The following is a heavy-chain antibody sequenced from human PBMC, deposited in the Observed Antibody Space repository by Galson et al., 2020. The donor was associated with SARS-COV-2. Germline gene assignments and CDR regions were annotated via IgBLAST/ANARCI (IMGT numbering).Heavy chain of an antibody. J-gene: IGHJ3*01. V-gene: IGHV4-59*13. D-gene: IGHD3-3*01. CDR3: ARLTYFDFSSGHSSWALDL. CDR1: GGSTSRYY. Sequence: SETLSLTCTVSGGSTSRYYWGWIRQPPGKGLEWLAYIYNSRTTNYNPSLKSRVTLSIDTSKNEFSLNLSSVTAADTAIYFCARLTYFDFSSGHSSWALDLWGQGTMVTVSS. CDR2: IYNSRTT.